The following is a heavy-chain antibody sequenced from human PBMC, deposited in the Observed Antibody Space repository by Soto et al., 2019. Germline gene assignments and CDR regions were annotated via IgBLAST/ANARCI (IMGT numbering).Heavy chain of an antibody. V-gene: IGHV4-30-2*01. Sequence: SETLSVSCGVSVVTIGFFCYSWSWIRHPPGNCLEWIVYIYHSGSTYYNPSLKSRVTISVDSSKNQFSLKLSSVTAADTAVYYCARSQPPYYYDSSGAYYFDYWGQGTLVTVSS. CDR2: IYHSGST. CDR1: VVTIGFFCYS. J-gene: IGHJ4*02. CDR3: ARSQPPYYYDSSGAYYFDY. D-gene: IGHD3-22*01.